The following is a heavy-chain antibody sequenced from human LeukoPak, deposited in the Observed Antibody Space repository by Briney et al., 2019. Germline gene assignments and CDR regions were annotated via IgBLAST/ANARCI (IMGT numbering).Heavy chain of an antibody. CDR1: GLTFRTYA. CDR2: LSGGGGYT. CDR3: TKINEAIN. Sequence: GGSLRLSCVGSGLTFRTYATTWVRQAPGKGLEWASTLSGGGGYTYYSDSVKDRFTISRDNSENTLYLQMNSLRAEDTAVYYCTKINEAINWGQGTLVTVSS. V-gene: IGHV3-23*01. J-gene: IGHJ4*02. D-gene: IGHD1-1*01.